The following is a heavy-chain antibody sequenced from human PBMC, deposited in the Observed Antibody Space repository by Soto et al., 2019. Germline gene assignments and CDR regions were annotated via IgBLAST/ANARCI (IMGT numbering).Heavy chain of an antibody. Sequence: QVQLQESGPGLVKPSQTLSLTCAVSGVYISSDAYYWSWIHQHPGKGLEWIGYISHRGNIYYNPSLKSRVTLSVDTSENQFSLKLTSVTAADTAVYYCARYRFTATWSKFDYWGQGTLVAVSS. CDR1: GVYISSDAYY. CDR2: ISHRGNI. J-gene: IGHJ4*02. D-gene: IGHD3-16*02. CDR3: ARYRFTATWSKFDY. V-gene: IGHV4-31*11.